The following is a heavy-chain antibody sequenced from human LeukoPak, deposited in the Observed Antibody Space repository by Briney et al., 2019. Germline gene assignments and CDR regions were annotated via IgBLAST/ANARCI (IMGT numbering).Heavy chain of an antibody. V-gene: IGHV3-30*01. CDR1: GFRFNNYA. CDR2: ISYDGSNK. J-gene: IGHJ6*03. CDR3: ARDTWDIVVVPAATLRNYYYYYMDV. D-gene: IGHD2-2*01. Sequence: GGSLRLSCAASGFRFNNYAMHWVRQAPGKGLEWVAVISYDGSNKYYADSVKGRFTISRDNSKNTLYLQMNSLRAEDTAVYYCARDTWDIVVVPAATLRNYYYYYMDVWGKGTTVTVSS.